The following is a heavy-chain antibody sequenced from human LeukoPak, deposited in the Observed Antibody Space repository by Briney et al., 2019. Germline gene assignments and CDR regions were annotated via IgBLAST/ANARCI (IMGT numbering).Heavy chain of an antibody. Sequence: SVKVSCKASGGTFSSYAISWVRQAPGQGLEWMGGIIPIFGTANYAQKFQGRVTITANESTSTAYMELSSLRSEDTAVYYCARGPGPEDYDYVWGSYLHYFDYWGQGTLVTVSS. CDR3: ARGPGPEDYDYVWGSYLHYFDY. V-gene: IGHV1-69*13. J-gene: IGHJ4*02. CDR1: GGTFSSYA. CDR2: IIPIFGTA. D-gene: IGHD3-16*02.